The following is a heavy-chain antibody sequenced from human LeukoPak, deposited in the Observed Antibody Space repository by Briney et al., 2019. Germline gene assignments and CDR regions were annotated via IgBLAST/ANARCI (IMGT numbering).Heavy chain of an antibody. J-gene: IGHJ4*02. V-gene: IGHV3-21*01. D-gene: IGHD3-22*01. Sequence: GGSLRLSCVASDFSFSQFGMNWVRQAPGKGREWVSSIGGSSSFIYYADSVKGRFTISRDNAKNSLYLQMNSLRAEDTAVYYCVRATWDGYYSDRKGVDYFDNWGQGSLVTVSS. CDR2: IGGSSSFI. CDR3: VRATWDGYYSDRKGVDYFDN. CDR1: DFSFSQFG.